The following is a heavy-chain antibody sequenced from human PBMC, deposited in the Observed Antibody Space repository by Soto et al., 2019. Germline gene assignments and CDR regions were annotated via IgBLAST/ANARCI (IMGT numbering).Heavy chain of an antibody. Sequence: ASVKVSCKASGFTFTSSAVQWVRQARGERLEWIGWIGVGSGNRHYAQKFQGRVTITADESTSTAYMELSSLRSEDTAVYYCAGSLVLRFLEWIRTGWSMDVWGQGTTVTVSS. D-gene: IGHD3-3*01. J-gene: IGHJ6*02. CDR2: IGVGSGNR. V-gene: IGHV1-58*01. CDR1: GFTFTSSA. CDR3: AGSLVLRFLEWIRTGWSMDV.